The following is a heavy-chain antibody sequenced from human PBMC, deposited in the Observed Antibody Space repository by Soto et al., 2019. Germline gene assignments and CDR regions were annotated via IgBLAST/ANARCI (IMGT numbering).Heavy chain of an antibody. CDR2: IYHSGST. J-gene: IGHJ4*02. V-gene: IGHV4-4*02. D-gene: IGHD4-4*01. Sequence: QVQLQESGPGLVKPSGTLSLTCAVSGDSIHTNNWWSWVRQPPGKGLEWIGEIYHSGSTNYNPSLKSRVAISIGTSRNQFSLTVTSVTAADTAVYYCAFPATNDFDYWGQGILVTVSS. CDR3: AFPATNDFDY. CDR1: GDSIHTNNW.